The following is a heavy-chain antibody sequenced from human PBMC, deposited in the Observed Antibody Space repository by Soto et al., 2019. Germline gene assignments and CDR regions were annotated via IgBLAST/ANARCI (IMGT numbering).Heavy chain of an antibody. CDR3: ARAAQRAMEV. Sequence: QLQLQEFGSRMVKPSETLSLICAVSGVSINSGGDSWGWVRQPLGKGLEWLGHIYQCGSTYYNPPLQDRVTMSLDRSQNQFSLKVLCVTAADTAVYYCARAAQRAMEVRCQGTTVTVSS. J-gene: IGHJ6*02. CDR1: GVSINSGGDS. V-gene: IGHV4-30-2*01. CDR2: IYQCGST. D-gene: IGHD6-25*01.